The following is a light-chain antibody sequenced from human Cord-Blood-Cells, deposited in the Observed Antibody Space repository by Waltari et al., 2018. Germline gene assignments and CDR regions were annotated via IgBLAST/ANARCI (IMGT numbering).Light chain of an antibody. J-gene: IGKJ5*01. CDR1: QDISNY. CDR2: DAS. CDR3: QQYDNLPIT. Sequence: EIQMTKSLSSLSASVGDRVTITCQASQDISNYLNWYQQKPGKAPKLLIYDASNLETGVPSRFSGSGSGTDFTFTISSLQPEDIATYYCQQYDNLPITFGQGTRLEIK. V-gene: IGKV1-33*01.